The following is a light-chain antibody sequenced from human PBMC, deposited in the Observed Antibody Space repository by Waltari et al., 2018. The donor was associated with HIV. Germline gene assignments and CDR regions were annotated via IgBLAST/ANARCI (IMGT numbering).Light chain of an antibody. CDR3: QSYDSSLSGSV. CDR2: GNT. J-gene: IGLJ2*01. Sequence: QSVLPQPPSTSGAPGQRVTISCHGNRSNTGAGYDLPRYQQLPGTAPKLLIYGNTNRPSGVPDRFSGSKSGTSASLAITGLQAEDEADYYCQSYDSSLSGSVFGGGTKLTVL. CDR1: RSNTGAGYD. V-gene: IGLV1-40*01.